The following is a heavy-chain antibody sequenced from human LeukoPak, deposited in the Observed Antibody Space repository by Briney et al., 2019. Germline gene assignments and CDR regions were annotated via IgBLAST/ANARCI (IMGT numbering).Heavy chain of an antibody. CDR3: ARDRGALYNWFDP. Sequence: SETLSLTCTVSGGSISSYYWSWIRQPPGKGLEWIGNIYYSGSTNYNPSLKSRATISVDTSKNQFSLKLSSVTAADTAVYYCARDRGALYNWFDPWGQGTLVTVSS. J-gene: IGHJ5*02. V-gene: IGHV4-59*01. D-gene: IGHD3-10*01. CDR2: IYYSGST. CDR1: GGSISSYY.